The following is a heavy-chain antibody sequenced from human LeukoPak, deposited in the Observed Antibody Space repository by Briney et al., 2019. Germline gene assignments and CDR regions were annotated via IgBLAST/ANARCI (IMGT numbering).Heavy chain of an antibody. J-gene: IGHJ4*02. CDR1: GGSFSGYY. Sequence: SETLSLTCAVYGGSFSGYYWSWIRQPPGKGLEWIGEINHSGSTNYNPSLKSRVTISVDTSKNQFSLKLSSVTAADTAVYYCARRHGGSSAHFDYWGQGTLVTVSS. CDR3: ARRHGGSSAHFDY. D-gene: IGHD6-6*01. CDR2: INHSGST. V-gene: IGHV4-34*01.